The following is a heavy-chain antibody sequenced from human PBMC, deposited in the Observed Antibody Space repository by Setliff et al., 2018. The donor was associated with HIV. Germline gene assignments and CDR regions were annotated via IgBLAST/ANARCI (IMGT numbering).Heavy chain of an antibody. J-gene: IGHJ4*02. CDR2: ISAYNGNT. D-gene: IGHD6-19*01. CDR1: GYTFTSYG. V-gene: IGHV1-18*01. Sequence: GPSVKVSCKASGYTFTSYGISWVRQAPGQGLEWMGWISAYNGNTNYAKKLQGRFTMTTDTSTSTAYMGLRSLRLDDTAVYYCGRDSNMVAVAVSWRWGGGHWGQGTLVTVSS. CDR3: GRDSNMVAVAVSWRWGGGH.